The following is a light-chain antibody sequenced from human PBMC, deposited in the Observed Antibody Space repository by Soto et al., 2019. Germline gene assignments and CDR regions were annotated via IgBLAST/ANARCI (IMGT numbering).Light chain of an antibody. CDR3: QQYNNWPPLT. V-gene: IGKV3-15*01. CDR1: QSVSSN. CDR2: GAS. J-gene: IGKJ4*01. Sequence: EIVMTQSPATLSVSPGERATLSCRASQSVSSNLAWYQQKPGQAPRLLIYGASTRATGIPARFSGSGSGTEFTLTIRCLQSEDFAVYYCQQYNNWPPLTFGGGTKVDI.